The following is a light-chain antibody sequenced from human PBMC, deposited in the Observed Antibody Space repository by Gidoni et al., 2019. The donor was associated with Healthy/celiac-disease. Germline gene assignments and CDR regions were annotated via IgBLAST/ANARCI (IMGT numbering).Light chain of an antibody. CDR3: QQSYSTPLT. Sequence: IQITQSPSSLSASVGDRVTITCRASQSISSYLNWYQQKPGKAPKLLIYAASSLQSGVPSRFSGSGSGTDFTLTISSLQPEDVATYYCQQSYSTPLTFGGGTKVEIK. J-gene: IGKJ4*01. CDR2: AAS. CDR1: QSISSY. V-gene: IGKV1-39*01.